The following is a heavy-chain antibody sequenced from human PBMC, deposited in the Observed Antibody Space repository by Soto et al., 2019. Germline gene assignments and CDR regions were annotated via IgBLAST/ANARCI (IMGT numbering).Heavy chain of an antibody. D-gene: IGHD2-2*01. CDR1: GGSISSGGCY. CDR3: ARLHGYCISSSCHGHYAMDV. Sequence: LSLTCPVSGGSISSGGCYWNWIRQHPGKALEWIGYISYSGSTYYNPSLKSRITISVDTSKNQFSLKLSSVTAADTAVYYCARLHGYCISSSCHGHYAMDVWGQGTTVT. V-gene: IGHV4-31*03. CDR2: ISYSGST. J-gene: IGHJ6*02.